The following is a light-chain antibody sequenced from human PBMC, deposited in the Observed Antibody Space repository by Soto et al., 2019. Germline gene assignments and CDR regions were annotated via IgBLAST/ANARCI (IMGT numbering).Light chain of an antibody. V-gene: IGKV3-20*01. CDR3: QQYAVSPIT. J-gene: IGKJ5*01. CDR1: QTISKNY. CDR2: AAS. Sequence: EIVLTHSPVTLSLSPGEGATLSCRASQTISKNYLDWYQQKAGQAPRLVIYAASTRATGIPDRFSGSGSGTDFILTISRLEPEDFAVFYCQQYAVSPITFGQGTRLEIK.